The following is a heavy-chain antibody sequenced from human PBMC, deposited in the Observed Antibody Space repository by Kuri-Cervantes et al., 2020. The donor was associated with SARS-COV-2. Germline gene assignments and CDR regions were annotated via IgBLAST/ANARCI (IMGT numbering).Heavy chain of an antibody. CDR1: GGSISSYY. Sequence: SETLSLTCTVSGGSISSYYWSWIRQPPGKGLEWIGYIYYSGGTNYNPSLKSRVTISVDTSKNQFSLKLSSVTAADTAVYYCARGASYGDFDYWGQGTLVTVSS. J-gene: IGHJ4*02. CDR2: IYYSGGT. CDR3: ARGASYGDFDY. V-gene: IGHV4-59*01. D-gene: IGHD4-17*01.